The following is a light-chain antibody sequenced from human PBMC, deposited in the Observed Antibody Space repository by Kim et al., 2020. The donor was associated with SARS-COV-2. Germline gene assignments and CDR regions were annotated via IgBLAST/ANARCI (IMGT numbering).Light chain of an antibody. CDR1: SGSVSTNYY. CDR3: VLYMGSGISV. Sequence: QTVVTQEPSFSVSPGGTVTLTCGLSSGSVSTNYYPSWYQQTPGPAPRTLIYSTNTRSSGVPDRFSGSILGNKAALTITGAQADDESDYYCVLYMGSGISVFGGGTQLTVL. V-gene: IGLV8-61*01. CDR2: STN. J-gene: IGLJ2*01.